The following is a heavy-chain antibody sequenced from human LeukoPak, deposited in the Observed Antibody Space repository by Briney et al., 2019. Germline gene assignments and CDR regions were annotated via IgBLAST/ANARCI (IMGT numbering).Heavy chain of an antibody. D-gene: IGHD4-17*01. CDR1: GGSFSGYY. Sequence: PSETLSLTCAVYGGSFSGYYWSWIRQPPGKGLEWIGEINHSGSTSYKSSLKGRVTISADTSKNQFSLKLISVTAADTAVYYCARGQPGRVLYGERPHFDYWGQGTLVTVSS. CDR2: INHSGST. J-gene: IGHJ4*02. CDR3: ARGQPGRVLYGERPHFDY. V-gene: IGHV4-34*01.